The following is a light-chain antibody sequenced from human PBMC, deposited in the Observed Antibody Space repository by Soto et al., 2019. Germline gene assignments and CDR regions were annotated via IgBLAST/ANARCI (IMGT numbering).Light chain of an antibody. J-gene: IGKJ3*01. CDR2: DAS. CDR3: QHRSNWPPFS. V-gene: IGKV3-11*01. Sequence: EIVLTQSPATLSLSPGERATLSCRASQSVSSYLVWYQQKPGQAPRLLIYDASTRATGVPARFSGSGSGTDFTLTISSLEPEDLAVYYCQHRSNWPPFSFGPGTTVDVK. CDR1: QSVSSY.